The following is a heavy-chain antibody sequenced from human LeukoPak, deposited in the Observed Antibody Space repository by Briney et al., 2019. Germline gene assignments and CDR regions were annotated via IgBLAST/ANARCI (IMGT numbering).Heavy chain of an antibody. J-gene: IGHJ4*02. CDR2: INHSGST. V-gene: IGHV4-34*01. CDR3: ARAETAGYFDY. Sequence: SETLSLTCAVYGGSFSGYYWSWIRQPPGKGLEWIGEINHSGSTNYNPFLKSRVTMSVDTSKNQFSLKLSSVTAADTAVYYCARAETAGYFDYWGQGTLVTVSS. CDR1: GGSFSGYY. D-gene: IGHD3-10*01.